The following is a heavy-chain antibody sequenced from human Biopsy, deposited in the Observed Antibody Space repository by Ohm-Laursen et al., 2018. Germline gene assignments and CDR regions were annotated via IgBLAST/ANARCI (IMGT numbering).Heavy chain of an antibody. V-gene: IGHV3-23*01. CDR1: GISFSSSA. CDR3: AKVPREELSYYYSMDV. J-gene: IGHJ6*02. Sequence: SLRLSCAASGISFSSSAMNWVRQAPGKGLEWVSGITASGGTTYYADSVKGRFNISRDNSNNTLYLQMNSLRDDDTAVYYCAKVPREELSYYYSMDVWGQGTTVTVSS. D-gene: IGHD1-7*01. CDR2: ITASGGTT.